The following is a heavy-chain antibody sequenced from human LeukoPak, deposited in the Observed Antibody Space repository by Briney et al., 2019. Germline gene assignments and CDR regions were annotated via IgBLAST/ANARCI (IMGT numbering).Heavy chain of an antibody. J-gene: IGHJ6*02. CDR2: ISGSGGST. D-gene: IGHD3-3*01. V-gene: IGHV3-23*01. CDR3: ARDPATPFDFWSGYYPQYMDV. CDR1: GFTFSSYA. Sequence: PGGSLRLSCAASGFTFSSYAMSWVRQAPGKGLEWVSAISGSGGSTYYADSVKGRFTISRDNSKNTLYLQMNSLRAEDTAVYYCARDPATPFDFWSGYYPQYMDVWGQGTTVTVSS.